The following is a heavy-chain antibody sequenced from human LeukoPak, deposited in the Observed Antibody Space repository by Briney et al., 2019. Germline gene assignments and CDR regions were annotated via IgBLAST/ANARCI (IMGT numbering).Heavy chain of an antibody. Sequence: SETLSLTCAVSGYSISSGYYWGWIRQPPGKGLEWIGSIYHSGSTYYNPSLKSRVTISVDTSKNQFSLKLSSVTAADTAVYYCARDGAYGSGSYPFDYWGQGTLVTVSS. D-gene: IGHD3-10*01. J-gene: IGHJ4*02. CDR2: IYHSGST. V-gene: IGHV4-38-2*02. CDR1: GYSISSGYY. CDR3: ARDGAYGSGSYPFDY.